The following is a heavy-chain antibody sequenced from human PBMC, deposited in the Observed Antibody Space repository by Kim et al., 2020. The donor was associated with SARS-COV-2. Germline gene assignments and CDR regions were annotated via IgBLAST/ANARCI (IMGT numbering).Heavy chain of an antibody. V-gene: IGHV3-33*01. J-gene: IGHJ3*02. CDR3: ARDRPGYSSGWYYDAFDI. CDR2: IWYDGSNK. CDR1: GFTFSSYG. Sequence: GGSLRLSCPASGFTFSSYGMHWVRQAPGKGLEWVAVIWYDGSNKYYADSVKGRFTISRDNSKNTLYLQMNSLRAEDTAVYYCARDRPGYSSGWYYDAFDIWGQGTMVNVSS. D-gene: IGHD6-19*01.